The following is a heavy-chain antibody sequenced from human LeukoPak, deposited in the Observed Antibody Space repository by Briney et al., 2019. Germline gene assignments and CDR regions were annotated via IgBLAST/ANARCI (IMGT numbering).Heavy chain of an antibody. J-gene: IGHJ4*02. CDR2: IYPGDSDT. CDR3: ARRGYSYGYDY. D-gene: IGHD5-18*01. Sequence: GESLEISWKGSGCSFTSYWIGGVRQMPGKGLEGMGIIYPGDSDTRYSPSFQGQVTISADKSISTAYLQWSSLKASDTAMYYCARRGYSYGYDYWGQGTLVTVSS. V-gene: IGHV5-51*01. CDR1: GCSFTSYW.